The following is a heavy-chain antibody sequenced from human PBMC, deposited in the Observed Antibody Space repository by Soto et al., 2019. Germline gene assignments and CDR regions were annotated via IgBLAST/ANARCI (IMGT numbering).Heavy chain of an antibody. J-gene: IGHJ6*02. CDR3: ERGLYDSSGCYWESLGMDV. CDR2: IYYSGST. V-gene: IGHV4-59*01. CDR1: GGSISSYY. D-gene: IGHD3-22*01. Sequence: PSETLSLTCTVSGGSISSYYWSWIRQPPGKGLEWIGYIYYSGSTNYNPSLKSRVTISVDTSKNQFSLKLSSVTAADTAVYYCERGLYDSSGCYWESLGMDVWGQGTTVIVSS.